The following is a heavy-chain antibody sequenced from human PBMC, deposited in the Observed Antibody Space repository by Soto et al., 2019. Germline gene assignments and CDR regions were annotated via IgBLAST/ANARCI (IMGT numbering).Heavy chain of an antibody. D-gene: IGHD3-16*01. CDR2: IYSGGST. J-gene: IGHJ4*02. Sequence: GGSLRLSCAASGFTVSSNYMGWVRRAPGKGLECVSVIYSGGSTDYADSVMGRFTISRDNSKNTLYLQMNSLRAEDTAMYYCARSWGYLDYWGQGTLVTVSS. V-gene: IGHV3-53*01. CDR3: ARSWGYLDY. CDR1: GFTVSSNY.